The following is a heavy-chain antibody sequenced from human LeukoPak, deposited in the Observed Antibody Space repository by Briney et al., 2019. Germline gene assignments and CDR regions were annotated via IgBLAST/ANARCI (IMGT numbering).Heavy chain of an antibody. CDR3: ARGVVTTQFDY. CDR1: GGSISTYY. Sequence: SETLSLTCTVSGGSISTYYWSWIGQPPGKGLEWLGFIYYSGSTNYNPSLKSRVTISVDTSKNQFSLKLNSVTAADTAIYYCARGVVTTQFDYWGQGALVTVSS. V-gene: IGHV4-59*01. D-gene: IGHD3-22*01. CDR2: IYYSGST. J-gene: IGHJ4*02.